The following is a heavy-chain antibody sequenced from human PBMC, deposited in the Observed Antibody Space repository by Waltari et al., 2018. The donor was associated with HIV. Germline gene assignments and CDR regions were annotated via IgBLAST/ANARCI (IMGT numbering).Heavy chain of an antibody. Sequence: EVQLLESGGALVQPGGSLRLSCVGSGFNFVNYPMIWVRQAPGKGRAGVAAIASSYGNTYDADAGKGRCSISKDKSENSLYLQMNSLRAEDTAVYYCARIYTSAAFDVWGPGTMVTVSS. CDR3: ARIYTSAAFDV. CDR2: IASSYGNT. J-gene: IGHJ3*01. D-gene: IGHD3-16*01. CDR1: GFNFVNYP. V-gene: IGHV3-23*01.